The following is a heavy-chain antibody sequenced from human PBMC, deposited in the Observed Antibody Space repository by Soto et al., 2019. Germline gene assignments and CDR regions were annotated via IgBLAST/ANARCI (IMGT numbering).Heavy chain of an antibody. Sequence: QVQLQESGPGLVKPSQTLSLTCTVSGGSISSGGYYWSWIRQHPGKGLEWIGYIYYSGSTYYNPSLKVRVTISVDTSKNQFSLKLSSVTAEDTAVYYCARDKGAGYYDILTGYRDAFDIWGQGTMVTVSS. CDR3: ARDKGAGYYDILTGYRDAFDI. J-gene: IGHJ3*02. V-gene: IGHV4-31*03. D-gene: IGHD3-9*01. CDR1: GGSISSGGYY. CDR2: IYYSGST.